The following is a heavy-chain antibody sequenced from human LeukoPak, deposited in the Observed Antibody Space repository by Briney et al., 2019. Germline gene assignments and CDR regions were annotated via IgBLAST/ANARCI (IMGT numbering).Heavy chain of an antibody. D-gene: IGHD3-16*01. Sequence: PGGSLRLSCAASGFTFSSYAMHWVRQAPGKGLEWVAVISYDGSNKYYADSVEGRFTISRDNSKNTLYLQMNSLRAEDTAVYYCARGEYYFDYWGQGTLVTVSS. J-gene: IGHJ4*02. CDR3: ARGEYYFDY. CDR1: GFTFSSYA. CDR2: ISYDGSNK. V-gene: IGHV3-30-3*01.